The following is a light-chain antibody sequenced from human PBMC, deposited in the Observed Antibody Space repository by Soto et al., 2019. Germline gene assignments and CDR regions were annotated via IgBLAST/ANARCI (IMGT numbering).Light chain of an antibody. J-gene: IGKJ5*01. Sequence: TVMTSSVATLSVTAGEISPLSFLSSQSVSSNLAWYQQKPGQAPRLLFFGASIRATGISDRFSGSGSGTDFTLTISRLEPEDFGIYYCQQYGNSPPISCGKGQRRAIK. V-gene: IGKV3D-15*01. CDR2: GAS. CDR1: QSVSSN. CDR3: QQYGNSPPIS.